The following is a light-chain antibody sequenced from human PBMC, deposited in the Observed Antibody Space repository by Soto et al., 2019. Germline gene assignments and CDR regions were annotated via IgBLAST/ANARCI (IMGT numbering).Light chain of an antibody. J-gene: IGKJ4*01. CDR1: QGISSY. Sequence: DIQLTQSPSFLSASVGDRVTITCRASQGISSYLAWYQQEPGKAPKLLIYAASTLQSGVPSRFSGSGSGTEFTLTISSLQPEDFATYYCQQLNSYPRVTFGGGTKVEIK. V-gene: IGKV1-9*01. CDR2: AAS. CDR3: QQLNSYPRVT.